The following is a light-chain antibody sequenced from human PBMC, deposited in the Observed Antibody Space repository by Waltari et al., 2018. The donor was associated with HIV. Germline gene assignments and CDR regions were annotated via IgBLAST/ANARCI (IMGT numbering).Light chain of an antibody. J-gene: IGLJ3*02. CDR3: QSYDTSLGGWV. V-gene: IGLV1-40*01. Sequence: QSVLTQPPSVSGAPGQRVTISCTGSRTNIGARYDVHWYQQLPGTAPHLLIFRNVNRPSGVPDLFSGSKSGTSASLAITGLQAEDEADFYCQSYDTSLGGWVFGGGTKLTVL. CDR2: RNV. CDR1: RTNIGARYD.